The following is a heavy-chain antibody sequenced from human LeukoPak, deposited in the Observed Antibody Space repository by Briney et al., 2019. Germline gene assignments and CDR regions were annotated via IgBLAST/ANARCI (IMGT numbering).Heavy chain of an antibody. CDR1: GGSFSGYY. J-gene: IGHJ4*02. D-gene: IGHD3-22*01. V-gene: IGHV4-34*01. CDR3: AGGRDSSGYYLPFFDY. CDR2: INHSGST. Sequence: PSETLSLTCAVYGGSFSGYYWSWIRQPPGKGLEWIGEINHSGSTNYNPSLKSRVTISVDTSKNQFSLKLSSVTAADTAVYYCAGGRDSSGYYLPFFDYWGQGTLVTVSS.